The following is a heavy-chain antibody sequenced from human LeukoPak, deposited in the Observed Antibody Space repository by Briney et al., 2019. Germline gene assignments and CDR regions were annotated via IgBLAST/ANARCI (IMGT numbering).Heavy chain of an antibody. CDR1: GFTFSSYA. V-gene: IGHV3-23*01. CDR2: ISGSGGST. Sequence: GGSLRLSCAASGFTFSSYAMSWVRQAPGKGLEWVSAISGSGGSTCYADSVKGRFTISRDNSKNTLYLQMNSLRAEDTAVYYCAKGSVVVAAPSRANWFDPWGQGTLVTVSS. CDR3: AKGSVVVAAPSRANWFDP. D-gene: IGHD2-15*01. J-gene: IGHJ5*02.